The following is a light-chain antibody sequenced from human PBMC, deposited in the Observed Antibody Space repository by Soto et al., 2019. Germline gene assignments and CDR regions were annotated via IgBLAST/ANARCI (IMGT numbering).Light chain of an antibody. J-gene: IGLJ2*01. V-gene: IGLV1-44*01. CDR2: NID. Sequence: QSVMTQPPSASGTPGQRVTISCSGSSSNIGRNSVNWYQQLPGTAPKLLIYNIDQRPSGVPDRFLGSKSGSSASLAISGLQSEDEADYYCAAWDDRLSGPIFGGGTKLTVL. CDR3: AAWDDRLSGPI. CDR1: SSNIGRNS.